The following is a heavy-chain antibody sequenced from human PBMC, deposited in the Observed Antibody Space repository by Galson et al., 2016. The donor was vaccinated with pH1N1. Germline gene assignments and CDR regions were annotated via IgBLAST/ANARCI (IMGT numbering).Heavy chain of an antibody. Sequence: SVKVSCKASGGTFGSYGINWVRQAPGQGLEWMGGIIPIFNTAKYAQNFQGRVTITADESTTKAYMELSSLRSEDTAVYFCAREDYYDTDLSDWYFDLWGRGTLLTVSS. CDR3: AREDYYDTDLSDWYFDL. CDR1: GGTFGSYG. V-gene: IGHV1-69*13. J-gene: IGHJ2*01. D-gene: IGHD3-22*01. CDR2: IIPIFNTA.